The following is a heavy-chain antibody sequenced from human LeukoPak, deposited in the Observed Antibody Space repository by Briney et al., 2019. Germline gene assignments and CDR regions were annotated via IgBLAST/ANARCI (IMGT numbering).Heavy chain of an antibody. CDR1: GFTFDDYA. Sequence: GGSLRLSCAASGFTFDDYAMHWVRHAPGKGLEWVSGISWNSGSIGYADSVKGRFTISRDNAKNSLYLQMNSLRAEDTALYYCAKDISPIAVAGRGYYFDYWGQGTLVTVSS. CDR2: ISWNSGSI. CDR3: AKDISPIAVAGRGYYFDY. J-gene: IGHJ4*02. V-gene: IGHV3-9*01. D-gene: IGHD6-19*01.